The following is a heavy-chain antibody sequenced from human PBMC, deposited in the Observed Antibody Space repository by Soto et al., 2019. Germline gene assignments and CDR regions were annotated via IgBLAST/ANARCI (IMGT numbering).Heavy chain of an antibody. CDR1: GGSFSGYY. J-gene: IGHJ4*02. Sequence: QVQLQQWGAGPLKPSETLSLTCAVYGGSFSGYYWSWIRQPPGKGLEWIGEINHSGSTNYNPSLKSRVTISVDTSKNQFSLKLSSVTAADTAVYYCARKGITMVRGVIARWGQGTLVTVSS. V-gene: IGHV4-34*01. D-gene: IGHD3-10*01. CDR3: ARKGITMVRGVIAR. CDR2: INHSGST.